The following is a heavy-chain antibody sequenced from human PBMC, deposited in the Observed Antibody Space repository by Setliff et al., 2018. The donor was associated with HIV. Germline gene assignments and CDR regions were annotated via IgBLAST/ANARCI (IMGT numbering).Heavy chain of an antibody. Sequence: PSEILSLTCTVSGDSISSSRSFWGWIRQSPGKGLEWIGSIYFSGSVFYNPSLNSRVIISIDTPRNQFSLKLSSVTGADTAVYYCARVSSVIELQGGDYFDSWGQGLLVTV. CDR1: GDSISSSRSF. J-gene: IGHJ4*02. D-gene: IGHD1-7*01. CDR3: ARVSSVIELQGGDYFDS. V-gene: IGHV4-39*07. CDR2: IYFSGSV.